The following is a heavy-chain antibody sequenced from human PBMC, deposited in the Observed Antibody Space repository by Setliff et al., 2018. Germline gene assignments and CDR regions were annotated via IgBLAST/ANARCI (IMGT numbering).Heavy chain of an antibody. J-gene: IGHJ3*02. V-gene: IGHV5-51*01. CDR1: GYSFTSNW. CDR3: ARSPLDDAFDI. CDR2: IYPADSDT. Sequence: PGESLKISCKGSGYSFTSNWIAWVRQMPGKGLEYMGIIYPADSDTTYSPSFQGQVTISADKSISTVYLHWSSLKASDTAMYYCARSPLDDAFDIWGQGTMVTVS.